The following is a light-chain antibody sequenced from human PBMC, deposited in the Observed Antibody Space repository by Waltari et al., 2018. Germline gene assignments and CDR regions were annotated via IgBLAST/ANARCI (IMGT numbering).Light chain of an antibody. CDR3: QVWDSSSYHLV. CDR2: ADS. J-gene: IGLJ2*01. V-gene: IGLV3-21*02. Sequence: SYVLPQPPSVSVAPGRTARITWGGNNISSKSEHWYQQRPGQAPVLVVYADSDRPSGIPELFAASNSGNTASLTVSRVEAGDEADYYCQVWDSSSYHLVFGGGTKLTVL. CDR1: NISSKS.